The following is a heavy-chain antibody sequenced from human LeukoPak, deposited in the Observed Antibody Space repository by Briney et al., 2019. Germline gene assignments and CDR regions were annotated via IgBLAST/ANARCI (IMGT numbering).Heavy chain of an antibody. Sequence: GGSLRLSCAASGFTFSSYAMSWVRQAPGKGLEWVSAISGSGGSTYYADSVKGRFTISRDNAKNSLFLQMNSLRAEDTAIYYCARYSGTYRDYWGQGTLVTVSS. V-gene: IGHV3-23*01. CDR3: ARYSGTYRDY. CDR1: GFTFSSYA. D-gene: IGHD1-26*01. CDR2: ISGSGGST. J-gene: IGHJ4*02.